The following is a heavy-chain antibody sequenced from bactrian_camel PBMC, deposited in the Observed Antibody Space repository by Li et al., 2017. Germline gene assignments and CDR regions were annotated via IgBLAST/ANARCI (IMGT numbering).Heavy chain of an antibody. CDR1: GYTYNRNC. J-gene: IGHJ6*01. D-gene: IGHD2*01. CDR3: AARGPYCYTKLSVRDFTY. CDR2: IATGSGNT. V-gene: IGHV3S1*01. Sequence: HVQLVESGGGSVQAGGSLRLSCAASGYTYNRNCMAWFRQAPGKEREGVARIATGSGNTYNADSVKGRFTISQDNAKKTVYLQMNSLKPEDTAMYYCAARGPYCYTKLSVRDFTYWGQGTQ.